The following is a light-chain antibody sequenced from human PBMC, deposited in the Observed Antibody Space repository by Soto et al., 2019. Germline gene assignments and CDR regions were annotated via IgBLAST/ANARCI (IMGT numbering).Light chain of an antibody. CDR1: SSDVGSYNL. V-gene: IGLV2-23*01. J-gene: IGLJ2*01. Sequence: QSVLTQPASVSGSPGQSITISCTGTSSDVGSYNLVSWYQQHPGKAPKLMIYEGSKRPSGVSNRFSGSKSGNTASLTISGLQAEDEADYYCCSYAGSSTPHVAFGRGTKLTVL. CDR2: EGS. CDR3: CSYAGSSTPHVA.